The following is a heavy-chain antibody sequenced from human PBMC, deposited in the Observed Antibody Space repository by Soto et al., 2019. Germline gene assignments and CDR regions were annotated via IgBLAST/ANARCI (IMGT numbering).Heavy chain of an antibody. D-gene: IGHD6-6*01. CDR2: IYYDGNT. Sequence: QLQLQESGPGLVKPSETLSLTCTVSGGSISSSSHYWGWIRQPPGKGLECIGNIYYDGNTYYNPSLKSRVTISLDTSKNPFSLRLTSVTAADTAVYYCARSSITPRLFMYPFDYWGQGTLVTVSS. CDR1: GGSISSSSHY. V-gene: IGHV4-39*01. J-gene: IGHJ4*02. CDR3: ARSSITPRLFMYPFDY.